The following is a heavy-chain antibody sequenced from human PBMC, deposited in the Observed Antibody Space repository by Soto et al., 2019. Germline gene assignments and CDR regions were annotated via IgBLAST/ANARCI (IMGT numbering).Heavy chain of an antibody. D-gene: IGHD3-10*01. CDR1: GGSISSYY. J-gene: IGHJ5*02. CDR3: ASAGYGSGSYWFDP. CDR2: IYYSGST. V-gene: IGHV4-59*01. Sequence: SETLSLTCTVSGGSISSYYWSWIRQPPGKGLEWIGYIYYSGSTNYNPSLKSRVTISVDTSKNQFSLKLSSVTAADTAVYYCASAGYGSGSYWFDPWGQGTLDTVSS.